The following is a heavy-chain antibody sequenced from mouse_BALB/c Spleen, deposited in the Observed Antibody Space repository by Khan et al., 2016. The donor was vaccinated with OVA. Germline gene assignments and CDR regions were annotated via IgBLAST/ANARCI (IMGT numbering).Heavy chain of an antibody. V-gene: IGHV1-69*02. CDR3: IREDFDY. J-gene: IGHJ2*01. Sequence: VQLQQSGAELVRPGASVKLSCKTSGYTFTNYWINWVKQRPGQGLEWIGNIYPSDSYTNYNQKFKDKATLTVDKSSSTAYMQLSSLTSEDSAVYYCIREDFDYWGQGTTLTVSS. CDR1: GYTFTNYW. CDR2: IYPSDSYT.